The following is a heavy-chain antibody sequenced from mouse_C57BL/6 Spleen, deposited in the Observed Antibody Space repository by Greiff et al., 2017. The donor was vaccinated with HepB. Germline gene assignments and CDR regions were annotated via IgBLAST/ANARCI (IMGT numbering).Heavy chain of an antibody. J-gene: IGHJ4*01. CDR2: IYPGGGYT. Sequence: QVQLQQSGAELVRPGTSVKMSCKASGYTFTNYWIGWAKQRPGHGLEWIGDIYPGGGYTNYNEKFKGKATLTADKSSSTAYMQFSSLTSEDSAIYYCARCDYDEGYAMDYWGQGTSVTVSS. D-gene: IGHD2-4*01. CDR1: GYTFTNYW. CDR3: ARCDYDEGYAMDY. V-gene: IGHV1-63*01.